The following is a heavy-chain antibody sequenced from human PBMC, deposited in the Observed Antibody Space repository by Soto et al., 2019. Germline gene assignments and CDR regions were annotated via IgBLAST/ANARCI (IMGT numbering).Heavy chain of an antibody. CDR3: ARERYCSSTSCYLLQNNWFDP. D-gene: IGHD2-2*01. Sequence: SQTLSLTCAISGDSVSSNSAAWNWISQSPSRGLEWLGRTYYRSKWYNDYAVSVKSRITINPDTSKNQFSLQLNSVTPEDTAVYYCARERYCSSTSCYLLQNNWFDPWGQGTLVTVSS. J-gene: IGHJ5*02. CDR2: TYYRSKWYN. CDR1: GDSVSSNSAA. V-gene: IGHV6-1*01.